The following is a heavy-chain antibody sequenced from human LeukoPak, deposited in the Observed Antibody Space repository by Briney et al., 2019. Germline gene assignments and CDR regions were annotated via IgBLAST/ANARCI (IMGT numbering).Heavy chain of an antibody. Sequence: PSETLSLTCSVSGCSISSDSSYWSCIPQPAGKGLEWIVCLDDRGSTNYNPSLKSQVTISVDTSKNQFSLKLSFVTAADTAVYHCGRLPGFLHPYNWFDPWGQGTLVTVSS. CDR2: LDDRGST. V-gene: IGHV4-61*10. D-gene: IGHD3-16*02. CDR3: GRLPGFLHPYNWFDP. J-gene: IGHJ5*02. CDR1: GCSISSDSSY.